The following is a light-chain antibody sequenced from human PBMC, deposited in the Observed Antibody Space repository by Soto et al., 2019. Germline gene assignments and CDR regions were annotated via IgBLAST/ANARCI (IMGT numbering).Light chain of an antibody. Sequence: EIVLTQSPGTLSLSPEERATLSCRASQSVSSTYLAWYQQKHGQAPRLLIYDASSRATGIPDRFSGSGSGTDFTLTISRLDPEDFAVYYCQQYVTSIYTFGPVTKLEI. CDR2: DAS. V-gene: IGKV3-20*01. CDR3: QQYVTSIYT. CDR1: QSVSSTY. J-gene: IGKJ2*01.